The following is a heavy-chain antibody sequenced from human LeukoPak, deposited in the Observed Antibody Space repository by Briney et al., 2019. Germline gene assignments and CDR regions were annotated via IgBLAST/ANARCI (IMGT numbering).Heavy chain of an antibody. CDR2: IYASGTT. J-gene: IGHJ4*02. V-gene: IGHV3-53*01. D-gene: IGHD2-2*01. CDR3: ARVGGVPAAHFDY. Sequence: QRGGSLLLSCAASGFNDRTKYMAWVRPASGKGLEGVSLIYASGTTYYSDSVKGRFTISRDNSKNSVYLQMDSLRAEDTAVYYCARVGGVPAAHFDYWGQGTLVTVAS. CDR1: GFNDRTKY.